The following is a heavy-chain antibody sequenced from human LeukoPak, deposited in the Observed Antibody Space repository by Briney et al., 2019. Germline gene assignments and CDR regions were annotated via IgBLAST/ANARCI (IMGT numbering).Heavy chain of an antibody. CDR2: ISGSGGST. J-gene: IGHJ3*02. CDR1: GFTFSSYA. Sequence: PGGSLRLSRAASGFTFSSYAMSWVRQAPGKGLEWVSAISGSGGSTYYADSVKGRFTISRDNSKNTLYLQMNSLRAEDTAVYYCASPEGQPAVGATFAFDIWGQGTMVTVSS. D-gene: IGHD1-26*01. CDR3: ASPEGQPAVGATFAFDI. V-gene: IGHV3-23*01.